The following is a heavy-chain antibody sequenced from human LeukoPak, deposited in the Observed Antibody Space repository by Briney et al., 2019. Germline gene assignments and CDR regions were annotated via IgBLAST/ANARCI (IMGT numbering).Heavy chain of an antibody. CDR3: AKDSLGGYEEY. CDR2: ISGSGGST. J-gene: IGHJ4*02. D-gene: IGHD5-12*01. V-gene: IGHV3-23*01. Sequence: GGSLRLSCAASGFTFSSYAMSWVRQAPGKGLEWVSAISGSGGSTYYADSVKGRFTISRDNSKNTLYLQMNSLRAEGTAVYYCAKDSLGGYEEYWGQGTLVTVSS. CDR1: GFTFSSYA.